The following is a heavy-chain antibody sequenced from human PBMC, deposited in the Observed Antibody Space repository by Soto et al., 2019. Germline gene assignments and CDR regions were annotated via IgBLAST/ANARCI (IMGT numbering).Heavy chain of an antibody. CDR3: ARARGHSGQSRYDYMDV. CDR2: INAGNGNT. Sequence: ASVKVSCKASGYTFTSYAMHWVRQAPGQRLEWMGWINAGNGNTKYSQKFQGRVTITRDTSASTAYMELSSLRSEDTAVYYCARARGHSGQSRYDYMDVWGKGTTVTVSS. J-gene: IGHJ6*03. D-gene: IGHD5-12*01. CDR1: GYTFTSYA. V-gene: IGHV1-3*01.